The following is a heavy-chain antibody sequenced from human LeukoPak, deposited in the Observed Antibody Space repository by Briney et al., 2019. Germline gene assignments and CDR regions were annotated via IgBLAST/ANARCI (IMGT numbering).Heavy chain of an antibody. CDR3: ARSDGCSGYDYEDY. CDR2: INPNSGGT. V-gene: IGHV1-2*02. CDR1: GYTFTGYY. D-gene: IGHD5-12*01. Sequence: ASVKVSCKASGYTFTGYYMHWVRQAPGQGLEWMGWINPNSGGTNYAQKFQGRVTMTRDTSISTAYMELSRLRSDDTAVYYCARSDGCSGYDYEDYWGQGTLVTVSS. J-gene: IGHJ4*02.